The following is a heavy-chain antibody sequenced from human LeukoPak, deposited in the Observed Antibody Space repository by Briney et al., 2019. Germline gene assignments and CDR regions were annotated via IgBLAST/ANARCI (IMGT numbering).Heavy chain of an antibody. CDR3: ARDATVIDYNNYVSRRYYFDS. V-gene: IGHV3-23*01. J-gene: IGHJ4*02. Sequence: GGSLRLSCAASGFMFSNSDMGWVRQAPGRGLEWVSTISPTGFSTFYADSVKGRFTISRDNAKNSLYLQMNSLRAEDTAVYYCARDATVIDYNNYVSRRYYFDSWGQGTLVTVSS. D-gene: IGHD4-11*01. CDR2: ISPTGFST. CDR1: GFMFSNSD.